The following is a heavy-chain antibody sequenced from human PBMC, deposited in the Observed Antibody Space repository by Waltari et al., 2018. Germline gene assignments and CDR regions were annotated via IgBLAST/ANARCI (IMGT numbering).Heavy chain of an antibody. CDR1: GCKFTDCG. CDR3: ARYLNWGLPRFDN. V-gene: IGHV3-20*04. CDR2: ITWNGGII. D-gene: IGHD3-16*01. Sequence: EVQLAESGGAVVRPGGSLRLTCVASGCKFTDCGMSWVRRVPGKGLEWVSGITWNGGIISYSDSVKGRFTITRDNDKNSLSLQMTSLRVEDTALYYCARYLNWGLPRFDNWGQGTQVTVSS. J-gene: IGHJ4*02.